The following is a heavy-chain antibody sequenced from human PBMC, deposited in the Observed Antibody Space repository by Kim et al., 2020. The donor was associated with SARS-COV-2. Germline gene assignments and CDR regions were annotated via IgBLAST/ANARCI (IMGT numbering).Heavy chain of an antibody. D-gene: IGHD3-16*02. V-gene: IGHV3-23*01. Sequence: GGSLRLSCAASGFTFSSYAMSWVRQAPGKGLEWVSAISGSGGSTYYADSVKGRFTISRDNSKNTLYLQMNSLRAEDTAVYYCTKVGTYDYVWGSYRHPIDYWGQGTLVTVSS. CDR3: TKVGTYDYVWGSYRHPIDY. CDR1: GFTFSSYA. CDR2: ISGSGGST. J-gene: IGHJ4*02.